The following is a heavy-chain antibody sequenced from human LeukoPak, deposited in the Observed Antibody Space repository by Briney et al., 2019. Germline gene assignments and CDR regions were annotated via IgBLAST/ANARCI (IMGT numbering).Heavy chain of an antibody. J-gene: IGHJ3*02. D-gene: IGHD1-7*01. CDR3: ARDWNLSPDAFDI. CDR1: GYTFNDFD. V-gene: IGHV1-69*05. Sequence: SVKVSCKASGYTFNDFDINWVRQAPGQGLEWMGGIIPIFGTANYAQKFQGRVTITTDESTSTAYMELSSLRSEDTAVYYCARDWNLSPDAFDIWGQGTMVTVSS. CDR2: IIPIFGTA.